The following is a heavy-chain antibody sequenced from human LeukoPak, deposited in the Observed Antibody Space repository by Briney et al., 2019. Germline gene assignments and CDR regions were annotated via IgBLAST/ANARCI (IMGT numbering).Heavy chain of an antibody. Sequence: PGGSLRLSCEASGFTFNNNAMDWGRQVPGKGLEWVSGILGGGGATYYADSVKGRFTISRVNSKNAVYLQMTSLTAEDTAVYYCARERGSTNPYPLPIDYWGQGTLVAVSS. V-gene: IGHV3-23*01. D-gene: IGHD6-13*01. CDR2: ILGGGGAT. CDR3: ARERGSTNPYPLPIDY. CDR1: GFTFNNNA. J-gene: IGHJ4*02.